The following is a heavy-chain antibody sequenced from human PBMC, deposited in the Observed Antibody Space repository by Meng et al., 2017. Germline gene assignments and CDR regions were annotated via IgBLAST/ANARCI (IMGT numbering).Heavy chain of an antibody. J-gene: IGHJ5*02. Sequence: SVKVSCKASGGTFSSYAISWVRQAPGQVLEWMGGIIPICGTANYAQKFQARVMITADESTSTAYTELSTLRSNDTAVYYCARLADYYDSSGYYKGLFGHWFDPWGQGTLVTVSS. CDR3: ARLADYYDSSGYYKGLFGHWFDP. V-gene: IGHV1-69*13. D-gene: IGHD3-22*01. CDR2: IIPICGTA. CDR1: GGTFSSYA.